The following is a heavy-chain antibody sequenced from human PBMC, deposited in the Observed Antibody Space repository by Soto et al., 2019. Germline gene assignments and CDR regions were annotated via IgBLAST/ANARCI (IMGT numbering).Heavy chain of an antibody. J-gene: IGHJ4*02. CDR2: ISAYNGNT. D-gene: IGHD2-15*01. Sequence: QVQLVQSGAEVKKPGASVKVSCKASGYTFTSYGISWVRQAPGQGLEWMGWISAYNGNTNYAQKHQGRVTMTTDTSTSTAYMELRSLRSDDTAVYYCARSDCSGGSCYSYYFDYWGQGTLVTVSS. CDR3: ARSDCSGGSCYSYYFDY. V-gene: IGHV1-18*01. CDR1: GYTFTSYG.